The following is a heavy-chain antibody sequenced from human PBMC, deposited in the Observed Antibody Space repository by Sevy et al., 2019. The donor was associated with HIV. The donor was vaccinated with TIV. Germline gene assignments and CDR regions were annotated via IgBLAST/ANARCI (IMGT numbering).Heavy chain of an antibody. CDR3: ASTSLRYFDY. D-gene: IGHD3-3*01. CDR2: IYYSWST. J-gene: IGHJ4*02. V-gene: IGHV4-59*01. CDR1: GGSISSYY. Sequence: SETLSLTCTVSGGSISSYYWSWIRQPPGKGLEWIGYIYYSWSTNYNPSLKSRVTISVDTSKNQFSLKLSSVTAADTAVYYCASTSLRYFDYWGQGTLVTVSS.